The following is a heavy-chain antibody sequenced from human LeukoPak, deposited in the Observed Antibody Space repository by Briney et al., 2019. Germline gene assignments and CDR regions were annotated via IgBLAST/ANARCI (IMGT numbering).Heavy chain of an antibody. V-gene: IGHV3-23*01. D-gene: IGHD3-22*01. CDR3: ATWDLYYDNTGYYFDY. CDR1: GLTFPKYA. J-gene: IGHJ4*02. Sequence: GGSLRLSCAASGLTFPKYAMSWVRQAPGKGLEWVSAISESGGSTYSYYSDSLKGRFTISRDNSKNTVYLQMNSLRAEDTAVYYCATWDLYYDNTGYYFDYWGQGTLVTVSS. CDR2: ISESGGSTYS.